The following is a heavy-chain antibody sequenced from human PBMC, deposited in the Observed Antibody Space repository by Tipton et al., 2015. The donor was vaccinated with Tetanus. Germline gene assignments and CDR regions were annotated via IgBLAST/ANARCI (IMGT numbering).Heavy chain of an antibody. CDR1: GGSFSDFY. CDR3: ARHPPPYYYGSGSYLDY. D-gene: IGHD3-10*01. Sequence: TLSLTCAISGGSFSDFYWSWIRQVPGQGLVWIGEINHSGTANKNPSLKSRVTMSVDTSKNQFSLRLSSVTAADTAVYFCARHPPPYYYGSGSYLDYWGQGTPVTVSS. J-gene: IGHJ4*02. V-gene: IGHV4-34*01. CDR2: INHSGTA.